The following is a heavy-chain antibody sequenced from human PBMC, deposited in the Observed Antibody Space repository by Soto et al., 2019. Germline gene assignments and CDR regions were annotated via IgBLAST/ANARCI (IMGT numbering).Heavy chain of an antibody. V-gene: IGHV1-46*01. D-gene: IGHD2-21*02. Sequence: QVQLMQSGAEVKKPGASVKVSCKASGDTFTDYYIHWVRQAPGQGLEWMGTVNPSGGHTTYAQHCLGRVTMTRETSTSTRYMGRTSLTSDGTARYYCARGGHVVVVTAALDYWGQGTLVTVSS. CDR3: ARGGHVVVVTAALDY. CDR2: VNPSGGHT. J-gene: IGHJ4*02. CDR1: GDTFTDYY.